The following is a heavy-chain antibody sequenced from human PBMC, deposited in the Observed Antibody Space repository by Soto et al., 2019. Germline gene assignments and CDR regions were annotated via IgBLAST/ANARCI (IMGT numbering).Heavy chain of an antibody. D-gene: IGHD3-22*01. CDR3: ARFGRGYDSSGYYRVYYGMDV. V-gene: IGHV4-34*01. CDR2: INHSGST. Sequence: PSETLSLTCAVYGGSFSGYYWSWIRQPPGKGLEWIGEINHSGSTNYNPSLKSRVTISVDTSKNQFSLKLSSVTAADTAVYYCARFGRGYDSSGYYRVYYGMDVWGQGTTVTVSS. J-gene: IGHJ6*02. CDR1: GGSFSGYY.